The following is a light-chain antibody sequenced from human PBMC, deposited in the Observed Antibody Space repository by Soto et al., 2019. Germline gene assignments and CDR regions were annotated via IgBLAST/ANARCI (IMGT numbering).Light chain of an antibody. CDR3: SSFAGNNNLV. Sequence: QSALTQPPSASGSPGQSVTISCTGTSSDVGVYNYVSWYQQHLGKAPKLMIYEVSKRPSGVPDRFSGSKSGNTASLTVSGLQAEDEADYYCSSFAGNNNLVFGGGTKVTVL. J-gene: IGLJ2*01. CDR1: SSDVGVYNY. V-gene: IGLV2-8*01. CDR2: EVS.